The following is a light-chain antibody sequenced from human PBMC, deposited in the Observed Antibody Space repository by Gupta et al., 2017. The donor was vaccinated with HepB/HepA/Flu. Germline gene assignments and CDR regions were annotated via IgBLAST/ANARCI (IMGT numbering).Light chain of an antibody. V-gene: IGLV1-44*01. CDR3: AAWDDSLNGWV. J-gene: IGLJ3*02. Sequence: SVLPQPPSASGPPGPRVTISCSGSSYNIGSNTVNWYQQLPGTAPKLLIYSYNQRPSGVPDRFSGSKSGTSASLAISGLQSEDEADYYCAAWDDSLNGWVFGGGTKLTVL. CDR2: SYN. CDR1: SYNIGSNT.